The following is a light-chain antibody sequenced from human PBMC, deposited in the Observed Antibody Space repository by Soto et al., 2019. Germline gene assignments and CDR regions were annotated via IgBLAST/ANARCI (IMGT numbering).Light chain of an antibody. CDR1: QRISTN. CDR2: SSS. J-gene: IGKJ5*01. CDR3: QQRRNWQVT. V-gene: IGKV3-11*01. Sequence: DIEMTQSPPILSVSPGEGATLSCRASQRISTNLAWYQHIPGQAPRLLIVSSSRRPTDVPARFSGSGSGTDFTLTISSLEPEDFAVYYCQQRRNWQVTFGQGTRLEIK.